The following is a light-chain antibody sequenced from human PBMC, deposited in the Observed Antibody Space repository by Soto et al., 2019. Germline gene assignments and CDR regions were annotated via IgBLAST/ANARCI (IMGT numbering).Light chain of an antibody. J-gene: IGKJ5*01. Sequence: DIQMTQSPPSLSASVGDRVTIICRASEGINIYLAWFQQKPGKAPKSLIYGATSLQRGVPSRFSGNGSGTEFTLTISSLQPDDFATYYCQQYNTYSTFGQGTRLEI. CDR2: GAT. CDR1: EGINIY. V-gene: IGKV1-16*01. CDR3: QQYNTYST.